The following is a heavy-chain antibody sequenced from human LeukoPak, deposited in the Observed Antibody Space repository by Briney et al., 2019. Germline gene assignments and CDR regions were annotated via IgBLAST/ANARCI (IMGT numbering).Heavy chain of an antibody. J-gene: IGHJ4*02. Sequence: ASVKVSCKVSGYTLTELSMHWVRQAPGQGLEWMGIINPSGGSTSYAQKFRGRVTMTRDTSTSTVYMELSSLRSEDTAVYYCARMHDSSGYHFDYWGQGTLVTVSS. V-gene: IGHV1-46*01. CDR3: ARMHDSSGYHFDY. CDR1: GYTLTELS. CDR2: INPSGGST. D-gene: IGHD3-22*01.